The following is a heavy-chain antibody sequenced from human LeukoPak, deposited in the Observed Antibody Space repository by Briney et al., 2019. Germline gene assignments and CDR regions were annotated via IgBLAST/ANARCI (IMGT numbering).Heavy chain of an antibody. V-gene: IGHV1-46*01. D-gene: IGHD3/OR15-3a*01. CDR1: GYTFTSYY. Sequence: ASVRVSCKASGYTFTSYYMHWVRQAPGQGLEWMGIINPSTSTTTYAQKFQGRVTMTRDTSTITVYMELSSLRSEDTAVYFCARGGTWTVYYFDYWSQGTLVTVSS. J-gene: IGHJ4*02. CDR3: ARGGTWTVYYFDY. CDR2: INPSTSTT.